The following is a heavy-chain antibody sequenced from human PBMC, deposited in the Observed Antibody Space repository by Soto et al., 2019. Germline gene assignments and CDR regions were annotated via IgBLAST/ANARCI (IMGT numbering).Heavy chain of an antibody. CDR1: SVSITSGNW. J-gene: IGHJ4*02. CDR2: ISHSGTV. Sequence: SEPLSLTCDVSSVSITSGNWWTWVRQPPGKGLEWLGKISHSGTVNYNATLRSRVTISVDKPKNQLSLKLMSVTAADTAGYYCPRHSDAFYYRGPAIPLTVS. V-gene: IGHV4-4*02. CDR3: PRHSDAFYY.